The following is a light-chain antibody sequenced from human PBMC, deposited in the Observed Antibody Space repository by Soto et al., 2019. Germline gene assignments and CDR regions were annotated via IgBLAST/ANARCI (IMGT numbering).Light chain of an antibody. J-gene: IGLJ1*01. CDR2: DVS. CDR3: CSYGGTFYV. CDR1: SSDVDDYNY. V-gene: IGLV2-11*01. Sequence: QSVLTQPRSVSGSPGQSVTISCTGTSSDVDDYNYVSWFQQHPGKAPKLLIYDVSARPSGVPDRFSGSKSGNTASLTISGLQAEDEADYYCCSYGGTFYVFGTGTKATVL.